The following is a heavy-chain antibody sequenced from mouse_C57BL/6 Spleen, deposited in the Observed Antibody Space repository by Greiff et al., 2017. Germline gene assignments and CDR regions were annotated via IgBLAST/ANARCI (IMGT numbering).Heavy chain of an antibody. Sequence: QVQLQQPGAELVKPGASVKLSCKASGYTFTSYWMQWVKQRPGQGLEWIGEIDPSDSYTNYNQTFKRKATLTVDTSSSSAYMQLSSLTSEDSAVYYCARRTGTNYWGQGTTLTVSS. D-gene: IGHD4-1*01. J-gene: IGHJ2*01. CDR3: ARRTGTNY. V-gene: IGHV1-50*01. CDR2: IDPSDSYT. CDR1: GYTFTSYW.